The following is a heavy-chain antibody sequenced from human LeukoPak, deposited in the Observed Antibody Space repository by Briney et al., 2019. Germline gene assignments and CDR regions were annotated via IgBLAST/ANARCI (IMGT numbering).Heavy chain of an antibody. V-gene: IGHV1-2*02. CDR3: ARSSWYSSLNWFDP. J-gene: IGHJ5*02. CDR1: GYTLTDYY. D-gene: IGHD6-13*01. Sequence: GASVKVSCKASGYTLTDYYLHWVRQAPGQGLEWMGWINPNSGGTNYAQKFQGRVTMTRDTSISTAYMELSRLRSDDTAVYYCARSSWYSSLNWFDPWGQGTLVTVSS. CDR2: INPNSGGT.